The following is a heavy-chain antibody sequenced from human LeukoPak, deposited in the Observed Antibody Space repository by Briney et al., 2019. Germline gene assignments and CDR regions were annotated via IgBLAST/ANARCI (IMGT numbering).Heavy chain of an antibody. V-gene: IGHV3-21*01. D-gene: IGHD3-10*01. Sequence: KPRGSLRLSCAASGFTFSSYSMNWVRQAPGKGLEWVSSISSSSSYIYYADSVKGRFTISRDNSKNTLYLQMNSLRAEDTAVYYCARDPVRGAPYWYFDLWGRGTLVTVSS. CDR1: GFTFSSYS. J-gene: IGHJ2*01. CDR2: ISSSSSYI. CDR3: ARDPVRGAPYWYFDL.